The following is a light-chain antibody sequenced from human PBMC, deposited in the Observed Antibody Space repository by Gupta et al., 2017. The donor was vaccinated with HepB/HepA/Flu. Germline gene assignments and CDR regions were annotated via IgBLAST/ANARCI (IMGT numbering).Light chain of an antibody. CDR3: AAWDSSLNGPV. CDR2: YDD. Sequence: QSVLTQPPSVSEAPRQRVTISCSGSSSNVGNNAVNWYQQLPGKPPKLLIYYDDLRPSGVSDRFSGSKSGTSASLAISGLQAEDEADYYCAAWDSSLNGPVFGGGTKLTVL. V-gene: IGLV1-36*01. J-gene: IGLJ3*02. CDR1: SSNVGNNA.